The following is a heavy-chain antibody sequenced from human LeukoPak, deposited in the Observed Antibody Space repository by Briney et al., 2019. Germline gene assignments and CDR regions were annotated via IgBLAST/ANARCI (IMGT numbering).Heavy chain of an antibody. CDR2: IYYSGST. J-gene: IGHJ6*02. CDR1: GGSISSYY. CDR3: ATASQYCNHANCFEDV. Sequence: PSETLSLTCTVSGGSISSYYWSWIRQPPGKGLEWIGYIYYSGSTNYNPSLKSRVTISVDTSNNQFSLKLSSVTAADTAIYYCATASQYCNHANCFEDVWGQGTTVTVSS. D-gene: IGHD2/OR15-2a*01. V-gene: IGHV4-59*01.